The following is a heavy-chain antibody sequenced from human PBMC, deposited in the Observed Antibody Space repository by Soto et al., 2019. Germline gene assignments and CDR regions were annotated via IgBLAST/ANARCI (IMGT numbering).Heavy chain of an antibody. V-gene: IGHV1-58*02. Sequence: GASVKVSCKASGFTFTSSAMQWVRQARGQRLEWIGWIVVGSGNTNYAQKFQERVTITRDMSTSTAYMELSSLRSEDTAVYYCAAVRHYDFWSGYYMWFDPWGQGTLVTVSS. CDR1: GFTFTSSA. D-gene: IGHD3-3*01. CDR3: AAVRHYDFWSGYYMWFDP. J-gene: IGHJ5*02. CDR2: IVVGSGNT.